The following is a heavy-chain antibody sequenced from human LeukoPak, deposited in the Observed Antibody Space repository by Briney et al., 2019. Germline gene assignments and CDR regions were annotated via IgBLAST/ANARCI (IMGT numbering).Heavy chain of an antibody. J-gene: IGHJ4*02. CDR1: GFTFSSYA. CDR2: ISGSGGST. D-gene: IGHD3-9*01. Sequence: TGGSLSLSCAASGFTFSSYAMSWVRQAPGKGLEWVSAISGSGGSTYYADSVKGRFTISRDNSKNTLYLQMNSLRAEDTAVYYCAKGSSRYDILTGYGFWGQGTLVTVPS. V-gene: IGHV3-23*01. CDR3: AKGSSRYDILTGYGF.